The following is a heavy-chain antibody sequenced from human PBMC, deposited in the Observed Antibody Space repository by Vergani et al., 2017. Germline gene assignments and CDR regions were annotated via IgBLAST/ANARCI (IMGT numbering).Heavy chain of an antibody. J-gene: IGHJ4*02. V-gene: IGHV4-39*01. CDR2: IYYSGST. Sequence: QLQLQESGPGLVKPSETLSLTCTDSGGSISSSSYYWGWIRQPPGKGLEWIGSIYYSGSTYYNPSLKSRVTISVDTSKNQFSLKLSSVTAADTAVYYCARYYSSSWYVDYWGQGTLVTVSS. CDR1: GGSISSSSYY. CDR3: ARYYSSSWYVDY. D-gene: IGHD6-13*01.